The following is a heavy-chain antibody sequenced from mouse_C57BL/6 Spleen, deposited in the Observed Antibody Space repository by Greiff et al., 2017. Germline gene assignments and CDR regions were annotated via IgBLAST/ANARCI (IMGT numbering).Heavy chain of an antibody. V-gene: IGHV7-3*01. CDR3: ARVDGYMYYLDY. J-gene: IGHJ2*01. Sequence: EVQRVESGGGLVQPGGSLSLSCAASGFTFTDYYMSWVRQPPGKALEWLGFIRNKANGYTTEYSASVKGRFTISRENSQSILYLQMNALRAEDSATYYCARVDGYMYYLDYWGQGTTLTVSS. CDR1: GFTFTDYY. D-gene: IGHD2-3*01. CDR2: IRNKANGYTT.